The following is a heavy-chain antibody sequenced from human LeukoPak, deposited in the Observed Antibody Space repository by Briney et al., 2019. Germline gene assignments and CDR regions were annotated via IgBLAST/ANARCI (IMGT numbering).Heavy chain of an antibody. CDR3: ASPKLDYYDSSGYYSPFDY. Sequence: EGSLRLSCAASGFTFSSYAMHWVRQAPGKGLEWVAVISYDGSNKYYADSVKGRFTISRDNSKNTLYLQMNSLRAEDTAVYYCASPKLDYYDSSGYYSPFDYWGQGTLVTVSS. J-gene: IGHJ4*02. CDR2: ISYDGSNK. D-gene: IGHD3-22*01. CDR1: GFTFSSYA. V-gene: IGHV3-30-3*01.